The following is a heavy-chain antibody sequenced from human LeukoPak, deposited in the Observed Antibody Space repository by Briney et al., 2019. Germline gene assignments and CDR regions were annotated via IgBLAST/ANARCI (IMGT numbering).Heavy chain of an antibody. Sequence: SETLSLTCTVSGGSISSYYWSWIRQPPGKGLEWIGYIYYSGSTNYNPSLKSRVTISVDTSKNQFSLKLSSVTAADTAVYYCARAAWLATVTKYYYYYYMDVWGKGTTVTVSS. CDR1: GGSISSYY. D-gene: IGHD4-17*01. CDR3: ARAAWLATVTKYYYYYYMDV. J-gene: IGHJ6*03. CDR2: IYYSGST. V-gene: IGHV4-59*01.